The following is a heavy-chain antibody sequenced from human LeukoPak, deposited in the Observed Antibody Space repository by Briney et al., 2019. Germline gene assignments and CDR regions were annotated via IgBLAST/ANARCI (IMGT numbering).Heavy chain of an antibody. Sequence: SETLSLTCTVSGGSISSYYWTWIRQPAGKGLEWIGRISTSGNTYYNPSLKSRLTMSVDTSKNQFSLKLSSVTAADTAVYYCARGSRYCSGDSCQNWFDPWGQGTLVTVSS. V-gene: IGHV4-4*07. CDR1: GGSISSYY. CDR3: ARGSRYCSGDSCQNWFDP. D-gene: IGHD2-15*01. J-gene: IGHJ5*02. CDR2: ISTSGNT.